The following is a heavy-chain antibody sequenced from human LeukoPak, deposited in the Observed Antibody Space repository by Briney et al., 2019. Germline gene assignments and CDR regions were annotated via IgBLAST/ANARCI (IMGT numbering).Heavy chain of an antibody. J-gene: IGHJ6*03. Sequence: GGSLRLSCAASGFTFSSYAMSWVRQAPGKGLEWVSAISGSGGSTYYADSVKGRFTISRDNSKNTLYLQMNSLRAEDTAVYYCARVSEGGAYYYYYYMDVWGKGTTVTVSS. CDR3: ARVSEGGAYYYYYYMDV. CDR2: ISGSGGST. CDR1: GFTFSSYA. V-gene: IGHV3-23*01. D-gene: IGHD3-16*01.